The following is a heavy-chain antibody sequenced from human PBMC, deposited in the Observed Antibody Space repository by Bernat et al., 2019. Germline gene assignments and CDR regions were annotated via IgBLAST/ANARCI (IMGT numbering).Heavy chain of an antibody. J-gene: IGHJ4*02. Sequence: EVQLVESGGGLIQPGGSLRLSCAASGFTVSSNYMSWVRQAPGKGLEWVSVLYSGGSTYYADTVKGRLTVSRDNTKNTLYRKMSSLRAEETAVYYCARVEMGETIFGVVRGYFDYWGQGTLVTVSS. CDR3: ARVEMGETIFGVVRGYFDY. D-gene: IGHD3-3*01. CDR2: LYSGGST. V-gene: IGHV3-53*01. CDR1: GFTVSSNY.